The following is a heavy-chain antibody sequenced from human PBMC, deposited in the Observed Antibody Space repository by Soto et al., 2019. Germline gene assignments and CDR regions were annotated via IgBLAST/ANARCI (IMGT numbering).Heavy chain of an antibody. CDR3: ARVGDCSGGSCYSPYYYYYMDV. J-gene: IGHJ6*03. CDR1: GGSFSGYY. D-gene: IGHD2-15*01. Sequence: SETLSLSCAVYGGSFSGYYWGWIRQRAGKGLEWIGEINHSGSTNYNPSLKSRVTISVDTSKNQFSLKLSSVTAADTAVYYCARVGDCSGGSCYSPYYYYYMDVWGKGPTVTVS. CDR2: INHSGST. V-gene: IGHV4-34*01.